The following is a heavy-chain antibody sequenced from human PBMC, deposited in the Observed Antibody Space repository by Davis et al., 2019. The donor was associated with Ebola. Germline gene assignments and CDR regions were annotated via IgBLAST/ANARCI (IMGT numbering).Heavy chain of an antibody. V-gene: IGHV3-74*03. CDR2: VSREGNST. J-gene: IGHJ4*02. D-gene: IGHD7-27*01. CDR1: GLTFSKYS. CDR3: TSLTDPFDF. Sequence: GESLKISCVVSGLTFSKYSMHWVRQASGKGLVWVSRVSREGNSTAYADSVKGRFTISRDNAKNTPYLQMNSLRVEDTALYYCTSLTDPFDFWGRGTQVTVSS.